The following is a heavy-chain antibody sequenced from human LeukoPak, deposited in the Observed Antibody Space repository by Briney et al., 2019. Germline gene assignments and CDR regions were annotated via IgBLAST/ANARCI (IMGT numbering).Heavy chain of an antibody. D-gene: IGHD2-15*01. CDR3: ARGLQVVLAATTPRGYYYYGMDV. Sequence: TSETLSLTCTVSGGSISSSSYYWGWIRQPPGKGLEWIGSIHYSGSTYFNPSLKSRVTISVDTSKNQFSLKLSSVTAADTAVYYCARGLQVVLAATTPRGYYYYGMDVWGQGTTVTVSS. J-gene: IGHJ6*02. V-gene: IGHV4-39*07. CDR1: GGSISSSSYY. CDR2: IHYSGST.